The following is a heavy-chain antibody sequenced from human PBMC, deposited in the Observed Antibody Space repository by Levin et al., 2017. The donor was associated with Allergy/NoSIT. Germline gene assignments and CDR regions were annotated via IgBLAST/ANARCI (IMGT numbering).Heavy chain of an antibody. CDR2: ISYDGSNK. CDR3: AKGFEGFGDPSPDY. CDR1: GFTFSSYG. Sequence: GGSLRLSCAASGFTFSSYGMHWVRQAPGKGLEWVAVISYDGSNKYYADSVKGRFTISRDNSKNTLYLQMNSLRAEDTAVYYCAKGFEGFGDPSPDYWGQGTLVTVSS. V-gene: IGHV3-30*18. J-gene: IGHJ4*02. D-gene: IGHD3-10*01.